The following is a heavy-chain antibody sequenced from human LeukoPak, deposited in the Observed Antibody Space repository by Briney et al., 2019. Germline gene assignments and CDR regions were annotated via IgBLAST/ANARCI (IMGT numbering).Heavy chain of an antibody. CDR2: IIPILGIA. CDR3: ARSSGSYYVGAFDI. CDR1: GGTFSSYA. J-gene: IGHJ3*02. D-gene: IGHD1-26*01. Sequence: SVKVSCKASGGTFSSYAIGWVRQAPGQGLEWMGRIIPILGIANYAQKFQGRVTITADKSTSTAYMELSSLRSEDTAVYYCARSSGSYYVGAFDIWGQGTMVTVSS. V-gene: IGHV1-69*04.